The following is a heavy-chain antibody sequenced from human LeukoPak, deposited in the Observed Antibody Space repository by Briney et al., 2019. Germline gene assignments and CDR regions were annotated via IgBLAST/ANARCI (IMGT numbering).Heavy chain of an antibody. J-gene: IGHJ4*02. D-gene: IGHD3-22*01. CDR2: ITSSGDGT. CDR3: AKDRPNYYGSNGHYYRRDGDY. V-gene: IGHV3-23*01. Sequence: QTGGSLRLSCAASGFTFSIYAMRWVRQAPGKGLQWVSSITSSGDGTYYADSVKGRFTISRDNSENMLYLQMNSLRVEDTAVYFCAKDRPNYYGSNGHYYRRDGDYWGQGTLVTVSS. CDR1: GFTFSIYA.